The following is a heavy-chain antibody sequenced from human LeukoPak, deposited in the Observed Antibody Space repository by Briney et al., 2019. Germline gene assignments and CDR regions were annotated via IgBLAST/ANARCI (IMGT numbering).Heavy chain of an antibody. CDR2: ISSSSSTI. V-gene: IGHV3-48*04. D-gene: IGHD6-13*01. CDR1: GFTFSSYS. J-gene: IGHJ3*02. Sequence: PGGSLRLSCAASGFTFSSYSMNWVRQAPGKGLEWVSYISSSSSTIYHADSVKGRFTISRDNAKNSLYLQMNSLRAEDTAVYYCARVGKGTSWPNDAFDIWGQGTMVTVSS. CDR3: ARVGKGTSWPNDAFDI.